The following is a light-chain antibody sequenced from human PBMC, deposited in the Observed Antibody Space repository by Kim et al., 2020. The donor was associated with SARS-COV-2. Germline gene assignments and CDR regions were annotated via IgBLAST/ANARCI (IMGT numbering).Light chain of an antibody. Sequence: SYELTQPPSVSVAPGKTARITCGGNNIGSKSVHWYQQKPGQAPVLVIYYDSDRPSGIPERFSGSNSGNTANLTISRVEAGDEADYYCQVWDSSSDHPVVF. J-gene: IGLJ2*01. V-gene: IGLV3-21*04. CDR1: NIGSKS. CDR2: YDS. CDR3: QVWDSSSDHPVV.